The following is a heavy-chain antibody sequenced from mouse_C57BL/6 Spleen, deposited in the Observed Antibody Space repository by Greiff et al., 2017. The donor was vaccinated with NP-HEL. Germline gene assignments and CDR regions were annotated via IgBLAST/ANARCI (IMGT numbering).Heavy chain of an antibody. V-gene: IGHV1-82*01. CDR3: AISDAMDY. CDR2: IYPGDGDT. CDR1: GYAFSSSW. Sequence: QVQLQQSGPELVKPGASVKISCTASGYAFSSSWMNWVKQRPGKGLEWIGRIYPGDGDTNYNGKFKGKATLTAAKSSSTAYMQLSSLTTEDSAVYFCAISDAMDYWGQGTSVTVSS. J-gene: IGHJ4*01.